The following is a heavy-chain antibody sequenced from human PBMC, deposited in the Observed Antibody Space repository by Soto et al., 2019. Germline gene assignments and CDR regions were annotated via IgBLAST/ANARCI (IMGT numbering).Heavy chain of an antibody. CDR3: TRQSTLLRFLEWLSTDWYFDL. CDR1: GFTFSGSA. V-gene: IGHV3-73*01. Sequence: GGSLRLSCAASGFTFSGSAMHWVRQASGKGLEWVGRIRSKANSYATAYAASVKGRFTISRDGSKNTAYLQMNSLKTEDTAVYYCTRQSTLLRFLEWLSTDWYFDLWGRGTLVTVSS. J-gene: IGHJ2*01. D-gene: IGHD3-3*01. CDR2: IRSKANSYAT.